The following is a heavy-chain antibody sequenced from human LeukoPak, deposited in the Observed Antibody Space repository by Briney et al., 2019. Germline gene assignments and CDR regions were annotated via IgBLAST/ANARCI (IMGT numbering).Heavy chain of an antibody. CDR1: GFTSSTYA. Sequence: GGSLRLSCVVSGFTSSTYAMHWVRPAPGKGREWVAVISYDGSDKYYADSVKGRFTFSRDNSKNTLYLQMNSLRAEDTAVYYCAKDIRNDRFGGPGKYWGQGTLVTVSS. CDR3: AKDIRNDRFGGPGKY. D-gene: IGHD3-10*01. CDR2: ISYDGSDK. V-gene: IGHV3-30*18. J-gene: IGHJ4*02.